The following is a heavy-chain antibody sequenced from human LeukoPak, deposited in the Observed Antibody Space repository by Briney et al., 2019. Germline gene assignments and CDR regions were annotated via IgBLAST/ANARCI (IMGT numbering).Heavy chain of an antibody. Sequence: SETLSLTCTVSGVSISRSTYYWGWIRQSPGKGLEWIGTIYYGGSTYYNPSLKNRVTISVDTSKNQFSLKVSSLTAADTAVYYCATLYGGYGYFDYWGQGTLVTVSS. J-gene: IGHJ4*02. V-gene: IGHV4-39*01. CDR3: ATLYGGYGYFDY. CDR1: GVSISRSTYY. CDR2: IYYGGST. D-gene: IGHD5-12*01.